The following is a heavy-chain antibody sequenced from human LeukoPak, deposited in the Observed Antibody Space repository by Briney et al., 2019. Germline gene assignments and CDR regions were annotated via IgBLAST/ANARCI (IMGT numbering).Heavy chain of an antibody. D-gene: IGHD5-18*01. J-gene: IGHJ4*02. CDR1: GGSFSGYY. CDR2: INHSGST. V-gene: IGHV4-34*01. CDR3: ARASGYSYGYGEYYFDY. Sequence: PSETLSLTCAVYGGSFSGYYWSWIRQPPGKGLEWIGEINHSGSTNYNPSLKSRVTISVDTSKNQFSLKLSSVTAADTAVYYCARASGYSYGYGEYYFDYWGQGTLVTVSS.